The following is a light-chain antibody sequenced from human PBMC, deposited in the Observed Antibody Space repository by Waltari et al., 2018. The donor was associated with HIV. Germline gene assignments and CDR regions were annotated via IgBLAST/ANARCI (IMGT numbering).Light chain of an antibody. CDR2: ATS. CDR1: QSVSSTY. CDR3: QQCGTSPRT. J-gene: IGKJ1*01. Sequence: EVVLTQSPGTLSLSPGDTATLSCRASQSVSSTYLAWYQHKVGQAPRLLIYATSSRATGIPDRFSGSGSGTDFTLTISRLEPEDCAVYYCQQCGTSPRTFGQGTKVEIK. V-gene: IGKV3-20*01.